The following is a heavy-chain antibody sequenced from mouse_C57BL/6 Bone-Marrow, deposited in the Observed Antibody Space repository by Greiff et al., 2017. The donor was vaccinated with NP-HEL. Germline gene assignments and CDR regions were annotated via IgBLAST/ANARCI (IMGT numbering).Heavy chain of an antibody. CDR3: AREIYYDYPSIGMDY. D-gene: IGHD2-4*01. V-gene: IGHV1-64*01. J-gene: IGHJ4*01. Sequence: QVQLQQPGAELVKPGASVKLSCKASGYTFTSYWMHWVKQRPGQGLEWIGMIHPNSGSTNYNEKFKSKATLTVDTSSSTAYMQLSSLTSEDSAVYYCAREIYYDYPSIGMDYWGQGTSVTVSS. CDR2: IHPNSGST. CDR1: GYTFTSYW.